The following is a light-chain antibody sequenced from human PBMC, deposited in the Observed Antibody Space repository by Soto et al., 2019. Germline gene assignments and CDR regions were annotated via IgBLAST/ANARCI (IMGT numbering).Light chain of an antibody. CDR3: QQYNNWPPIT. CDR2: GAS. CDR1: QSVGGS. Sequence: ETLLTQSPGTLSLSPGERATLSCRASQSVGGSSLAWYQQRPGQAPRLLIYGASTRATGIPARFSGSGSGTEFTLTISSLQSEDFAVYYCQQYNNWPPITCG. J-gene: IGKJ5*01. V-gene: IGKV3-15*01.